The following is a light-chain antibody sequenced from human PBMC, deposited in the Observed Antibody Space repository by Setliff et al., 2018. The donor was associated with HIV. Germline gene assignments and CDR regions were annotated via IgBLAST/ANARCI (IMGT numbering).Light chain of an antibody. CDR1: SSNIGAGYD. V-gene: IGLV1-40*01. CDR3: QSYDTSLSGSL. CDR2: GTA. Sequence: QSVLAQPPSVSGAPGQRVSISCTGSSSNIGAGYDVHWYQQFPGTAPKLLIYGTANRPSGVPDRFSASKSGTSANLAITGLQAEDEADYFCQSYDTSLSGSLFGGGTKVTVL. J-gene: IGLJ3*02.